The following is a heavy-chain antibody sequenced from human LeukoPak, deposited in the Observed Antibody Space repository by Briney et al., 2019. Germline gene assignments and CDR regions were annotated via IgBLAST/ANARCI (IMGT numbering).Heavy chain of an antibody. V-gene: IGHV3-15*01. J-gene: IGHJ4*02. CDR1: GFPFGNAW. D-gene: IGHD3-22*01. CDR3: AKEFLDYYDSSGWLDY. CDR2: IKSKTDGGTT. Sequence: GGSLRLSCAVSGFPFGNAWMSWVRQAPGKGLEWVGRIKSKTDGGTTDYAAPVKGRFTISRDDSKNTLYLQMNSLRAEDTAVYYCAKEFLDYYDSSGWLDYWGQGTLVTVSS.